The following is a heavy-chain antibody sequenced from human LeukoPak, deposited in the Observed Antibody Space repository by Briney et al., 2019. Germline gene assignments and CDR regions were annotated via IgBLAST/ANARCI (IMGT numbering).Heavy chain of an antibody. CDR2: INPSGGST. CDR1: GYTFTNYY. J-gene: IGHJ4*02. V-gene: IGHV1-46*01. D-gene: IGHD3-16*01. Sequence: ASVTVSCKASGYTFTNYYMHWVRQAPGQGLEWMGIINPSGGSTSYAQKFQGRVTMTRDTSTSTVYMELSSLRSEDTAVYHCARARMLPLDYWGQGTLVTVSS. CDR3: ARARMLPLDY.